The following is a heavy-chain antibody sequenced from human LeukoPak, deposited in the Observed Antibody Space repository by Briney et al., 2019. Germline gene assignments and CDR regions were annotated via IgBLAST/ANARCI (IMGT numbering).Heavy chain of an antibody. V-gene: IGHV1-8*01. J-gene: IGHJ6*03. CDR2: MNPNSGNT. CDR3: ARALSWTTESYYYMDV. CDR1: GYTFNSYD. D-gene: IGHD3/OR15-3a*01. Sequence: ASVKVSCKASGYTFNSYDINWVRQATGQGLEWMGWMNPNSGNTGYAQKFQGRVTMTKNNSISTAYMELSSLRPEDTAIYYCARALSWTTESYYYMDVWGKGTTVTVSS.